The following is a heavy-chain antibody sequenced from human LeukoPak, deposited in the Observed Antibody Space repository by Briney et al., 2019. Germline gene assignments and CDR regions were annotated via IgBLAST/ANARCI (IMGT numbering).Heavy chain of an antibody. D-gene: IGHD3-10*01. J-gene: IGHJ4*02. CDR3: ARGSQAYYGSASGLYYFDY. CDR1: GYTFTGYY. CDR2: INPNSGGT. Sequence: ASVKVSCKASGYTFTGYYMHWVRQAPGQGLEWMGWINPNSGGTNYAQKFQGRVTMTRDTSISTAYMELSRLRSDDTAVYYCARGSQAYYGSASGLYYFDYWGQGTLVTVSS. V-gene: IGHV1-2*02.